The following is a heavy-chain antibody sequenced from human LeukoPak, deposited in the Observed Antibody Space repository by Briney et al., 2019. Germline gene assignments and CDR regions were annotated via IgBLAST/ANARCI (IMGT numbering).Heavy chain of an antibody. J-gene: IGHJ3*02. V-gene: IGHV4-61*02. Sequence: PSETLSLTCTVSGASISRGSYFWSWLRQPAGTGLEWIGRIYTSGSTNYNPSLKSRVAISVDTSKNQCSLKLSSVTAADTAVYSCAREVRSNDAFDIWGQGAMVTVSS. CDR3: AREVRSNDAFDI. CDR2: IYTSGST. CDR1: GASISRGSYF. D-gene: IGHD3-10*01.